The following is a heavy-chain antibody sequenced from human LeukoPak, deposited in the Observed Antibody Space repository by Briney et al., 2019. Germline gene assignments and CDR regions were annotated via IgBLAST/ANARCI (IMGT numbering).Heavy chain of an antibody. CDR3: AAGYSSGWQIARMVFDY. V-gene: IGHV1-58*02. CDR2: IVVGSGNT. Sequence: GTSVKVSCKASGFTFTSSAMQWVRQARGQRLEWIGWIVVGSGNTNYVQKFQERVTITRDMSTSTAYMELSSLRSEDTAVYYCAAGYSSGWQIARMVFDYWGQGTLVTVSS. J-gene: IGHJ4*02. CDR1: GFTFTSSA. D-gene: IGHD6-19*01.